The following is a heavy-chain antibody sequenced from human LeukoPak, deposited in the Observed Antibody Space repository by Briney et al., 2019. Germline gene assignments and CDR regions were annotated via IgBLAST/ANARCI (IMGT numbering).Heavy chain of an antibody. D-gene: IGHD3-22*01. J-gene: IGHJ4*02. CDR1: GYTFTTYY. CDR3: ARVEYYDSSGYYSFDY. Sequence: ASVTVSFKASGYTFTTYYIHWVRQAPGQGLEWMGIINPSGGSTSYAKKFQGRVTMTRDTTTSTVYMELSSLRSEDTAVYYCARVEYYDSSGYYSFDYWGQGTLVTVSS. V-gene: IGHV1-46*01. CDR2: INPSGGST.